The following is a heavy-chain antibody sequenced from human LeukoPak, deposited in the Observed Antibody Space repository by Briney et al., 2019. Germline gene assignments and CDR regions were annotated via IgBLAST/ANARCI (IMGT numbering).Heavy chain of an antibody. D-gene: IGHD3-9*01. CDR1: GFTFDDYA. Sequence: GGSLRLSCAASGFTFDDYAMHWVRQAPGKGLEWVSGISWNSGSIGYADSVKGRFTISRDNAKNSLYLQMNSLRAEDTALYYCAKDTEYRPSDILTGSGLGAFDIWGQGTMVTVSS. CDR3: AKDTEYRPSDILTGSGLGAFDI. J-gene: IGHJ3*02. V-gene: IGHV3-9*01. CDR2: ISWNSGSI.